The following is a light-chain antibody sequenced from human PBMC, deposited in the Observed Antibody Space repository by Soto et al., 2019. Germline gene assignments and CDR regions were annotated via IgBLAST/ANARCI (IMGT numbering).Light chain of an antibody. V-gene: IGKV2-30*02. CDR3: MQDTHLHWT. CDR2: LVS. Sequence: DVVMTQSPLSLPVTPGQPASISCRSSQSLVHSNGYTYLNWFQQRSGQSPRRLIYLVSDRDSGVTDRSSGSGSRTDFTLRIRSVEAEDVAVNYCMQDTHLHWTFGQGIKVEIK. J-gene: IGKJ1*01. CDR1: QSLVHSNGYTY.